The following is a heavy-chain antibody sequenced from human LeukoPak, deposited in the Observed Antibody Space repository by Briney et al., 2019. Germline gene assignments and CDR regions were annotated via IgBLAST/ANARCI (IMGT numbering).Heavy chain of an antibody. Sequence: PSETLSLTCAVYGGSFSGYHWSWIRQPPGKGLEWIGEINHSGSTNYNPSLKSRVTISVDTSKNQFSLKLSSVTAADTAAYYCARDLGYYDSSGYGGFDCWGQGTLVTVSS. D-gene: IGHD3-22*01. J-gene: IGHJ4*02. V-gene: IGHV4-34*01. CDR1: GGSFSGYH. CDR2: INHSGST. CDR3: ARDLGYYDSSGYGGFDC.